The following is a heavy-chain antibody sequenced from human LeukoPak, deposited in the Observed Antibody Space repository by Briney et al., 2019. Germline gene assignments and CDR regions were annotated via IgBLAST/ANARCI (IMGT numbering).Heavy chain of an antibody. CDR1: GGSFSGYY. CDR3: ARGNTVISDY. J-gene: IGHJ4*02. D-gene: IGHD4-17*01. V-gene: IGHV4-34*01. Sequence: SETLSLTCAVYGGSFSGYYWSWIRQPPGKGLEWIGEINHSGSTNYNPSLKSRVTIPVDTSKNQFSLKLSSETAADTAVYYCARGNTVISDYWGQGTLVTVSS. CDR2: INHSGST.